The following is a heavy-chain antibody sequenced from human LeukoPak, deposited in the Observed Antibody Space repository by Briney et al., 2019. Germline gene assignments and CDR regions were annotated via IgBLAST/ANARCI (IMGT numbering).Heavy chain of an antibody. Sequence: GGSLRLSCAASGFTFRTYAMSWVRQAPGKGLEWVSSIRSSGESTYYADSVKGRFTISRDNSRNTVFLQMKSLTAEDTAVYYCAKEVRGSAWFYFDYWGQGTLATVSS. CDR3: AKEVRGSAWFYFDY. CDR1: GFTFRTYA. CDR2: IRSSGEST. D-gene: IGHD3-16*01. V-gene: IGHV3-23*01. J-gene: IGHJ4*02.